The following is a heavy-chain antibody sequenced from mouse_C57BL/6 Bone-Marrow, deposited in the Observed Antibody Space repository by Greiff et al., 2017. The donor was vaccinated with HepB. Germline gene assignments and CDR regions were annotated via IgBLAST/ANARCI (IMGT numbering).Heavy chain of an antibody. CDR1: GYTFTSYW. CDR2: IYPGSGST. D-gene: IGHD1-1*01. J-gene: IGHJ3*01. CDR3: AREEGFTAWCAY. V-gene: IGHV1-55*01. Sequence: VQLQESGAELVKPGASVKMSCKASGYTFTSYWITWVKQRPGQGLEWIGDIYPGSGSTNYNEKFKSKATLTVDTSSSTAYMQLSSLTSEDSAVYYCAREEGFTAWCAYWGQGTLVTVSA.